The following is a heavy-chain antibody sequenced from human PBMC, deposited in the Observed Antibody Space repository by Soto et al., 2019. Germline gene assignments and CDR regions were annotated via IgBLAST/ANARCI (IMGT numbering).Heavy chain of an antibody. Sequence: GASVKVSCKASGYTFTSYAMHGVRQAPGQRLEWMGWINAGNGNTKYSQKFQGRVTITRDTSASTAYMELSSLRSEDTAVYYCARGGIWTAMVRYDYWGQGTLVTVSS. D-gene: IGHD5-18*01. V-gene: IGHV1-3*01. CDR2: INAGNGNT. CDR3: ARGGIWTAMVRYDY. J-gene: IGHJ4*02. CDR1: GYTFTSYA.